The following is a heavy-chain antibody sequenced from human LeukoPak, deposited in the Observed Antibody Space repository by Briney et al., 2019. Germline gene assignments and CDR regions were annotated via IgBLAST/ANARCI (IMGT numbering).Heavy chain of an antibody. CDR1: GGSISSGSYY. CDR3: ARGWSDY. CDR2: IYTSGST. D-gene: IGHD2-15*01. J-gene: IGHJ4*02. V-gene: IGHV4-61*02. Sequence: PSQTLSLTCTVSGGSISSGSYYWSWIRQPAGKGLEWIGRIYTSGSTNYNPSLKSRVTISVDTSKNQFSLKLRSVTAADTAVYYCARGWSDYLGQGTLVTVSS.